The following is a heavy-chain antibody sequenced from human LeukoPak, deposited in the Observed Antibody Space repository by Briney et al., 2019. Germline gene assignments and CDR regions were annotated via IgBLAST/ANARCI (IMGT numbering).Heavy chain of an antibody. CDR3: ARGLVANLDY. Sequence: SETLSLTCAVYGGSFSGYYWSWIRQPPGKGLEWIGEINHSGSTNYNTPLKSRVTISVDTSKNQFSLKLSSVTAADTAVYYCARGLVANLDYWGQGTLVTVSS. J-gene: IGHJ4*02. CDR1: GGSFSGYY. V-gene: IGHV4-34*01. D-gene: IGHD5-12*01. CDR2: INHSGST.